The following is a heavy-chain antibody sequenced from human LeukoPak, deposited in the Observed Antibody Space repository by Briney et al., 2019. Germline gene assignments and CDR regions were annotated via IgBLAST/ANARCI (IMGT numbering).Heavy chain of an antibody. CDR1: GFTFSDYA. V-gene: IGHV3-49*04. CDR2: IRNEEYGETT. J-gene: IGHJ4*02. D-gene: IGHD2-21*01. Sequence: GGSLRLSCTVSGFTFSDYAMGWVRQAPGKGLEWVGFIRNEEYGETTEYGASVKGRFTISRDDSKTIAYLQMNSLKTEDTAIYYCTRVPYQLLSYFDSCGQGTLVTVSS. CDR3: TRVPYQLLSYFDS.